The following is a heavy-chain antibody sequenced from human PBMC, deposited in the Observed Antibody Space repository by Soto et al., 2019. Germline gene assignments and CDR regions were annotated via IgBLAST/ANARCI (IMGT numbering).Heavy chain of an antibody. CDR1: GGSINSDGYY. CDR3: ARDSLDSCGNFMRHPDAFDV. Sequence: QVQLQESGPGLVKPSQTLSLTCTVSGGSINSDGYYWSWIRQHPGKGLEWIGYIHYSGNTYYNPSLKSRITISIDTSKNQFSLQLSSVTVADTAVYFCARDSLDSCGNFMRHPDAFDVWGQGTGVAVSS. CDR2: IHYSGNT. V-gene: IGHV4-31*03. D-gene: IGHD3-22*01. J-gene: IGHJ3*01.